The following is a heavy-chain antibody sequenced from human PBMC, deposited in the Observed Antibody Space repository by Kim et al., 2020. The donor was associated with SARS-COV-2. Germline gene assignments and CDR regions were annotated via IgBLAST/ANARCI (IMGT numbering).Heavy chain of an antibody. J-gene: IGHJ6*02. CDR2: INPSGGST. CDR3: ARDALVTIIDYYYGMDV. CDR1: GYTFTSYY. D-gene: IGHD3-16*02. V-gene: IGHV1-46*01. Sequence: ASVKVSCKASGYTFTSYYMHWVRQAPGQGLEWMGIINPSGGSTSYAQKFQGRVTMTRDTSTSTVYMELSSLRSEDTAVYYCARDALVTIIDYYYGMDVWGQGTTVTVSS.